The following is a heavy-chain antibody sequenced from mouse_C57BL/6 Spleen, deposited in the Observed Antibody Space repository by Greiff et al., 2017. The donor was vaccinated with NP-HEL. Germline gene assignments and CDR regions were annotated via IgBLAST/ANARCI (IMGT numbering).Heavy chain of an antibody. CDR3: ARWRASSGHYFDY. D-gene: IGHD3-2*02. CDR2: IYPRSGNT. CDR1: GYTFTSYG. V-gene: IGHV1-81*01. Sequence: VQLQQSGAELARPGASVKLSCKASGYTFTSYGISWVKQRTGQGLEWIGEIYPRSGNTYYIEQFKGKATLTADKSSSTAYMELRSLTSEDSAVYFCARWRASSGHYFDYWGQGTTLTVSS. J-gene: IGHJ2*01.